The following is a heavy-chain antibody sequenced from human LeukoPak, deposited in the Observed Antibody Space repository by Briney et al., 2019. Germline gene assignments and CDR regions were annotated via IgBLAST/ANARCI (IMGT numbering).Heavy chain of an antibody. V-gene: IGHV4-59*01. CDR2: IYYSGST. D-gene: IGHD6-13*01. Sequence: SETLSLTCTVSGVSISSYYRSWIRQPPGKGLEWIGYIYYSGSTNYNPSLQSRVTISVDTSKNQYSLKLSSVTAADTAVECFARGYSSRGDWFDPWGQGTLVTVSS. CDR1: GVSISSYY. CDR3: ARGYSSRGDWFDP. J-gene: IGHJ5*02.